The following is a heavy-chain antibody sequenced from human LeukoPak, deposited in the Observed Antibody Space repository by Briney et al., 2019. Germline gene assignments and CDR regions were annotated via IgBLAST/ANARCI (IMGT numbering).Heavy chain of an antibody. Sequence: PSETLSLTCTVSGGSISTSGYYWGWIRQPPGKGLEWIGSIYYSGSTYYNPSLKSRVTISVDTSKNQFSLKLSSVTAADTAVYYCAREYSYGYVDYFDYWGQGTLVTVSS. CDR1: GGSISTSGYY. CDR3: AREYSYGYVDYFDY. CDR2: IYYSGST. V-gene: IGHV4-39*01. J-gene: IGHJ4*02. D-gene: IGHD5-18*01.